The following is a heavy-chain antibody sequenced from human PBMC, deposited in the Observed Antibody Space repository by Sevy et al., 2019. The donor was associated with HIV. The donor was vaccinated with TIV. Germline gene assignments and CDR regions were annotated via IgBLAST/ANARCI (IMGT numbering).Heavy chain of an antibody. Sequence: ASVNVSCKVSGYTLTELSMHWVRQAPGKGLEWMGGFDPEDGETIYAQKFQGRVTMTEDTSTDTAYMELSSLRSEDTAVYYCATDSTGYFDWLFDYWGQGTLVTVSS. CDR2: FDPEDGET. V-gene: IGHV1-24*01. CDR3: ATDSTGYFDWLFDY. D-gene: IGHD3-9*01. J-gene: IGHJ4*02. CDR1: GYTLTELS.